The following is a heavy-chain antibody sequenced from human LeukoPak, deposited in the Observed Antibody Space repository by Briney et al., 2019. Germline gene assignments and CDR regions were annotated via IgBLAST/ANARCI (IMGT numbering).Heavy chain of an antibody. CDR2: INHSGST. D-gene: IGHD3-22*01. CDR1: GGSFSGYY. Sequence: PSETPSLTCAVSGGSFSGYYWSWIRQPPGKGLEWIGEINHSGSTNYNPSLKSRVTISVDTSKNQSSLKLSSVTAADTAVYYCASIGDSSGYYTTPYYYYYYMDVWGKGTTVTVSS. CDR3: ASIGDSSGYYTTPYYYYYYMDV. J-gene: IGHJ6*03. V-gene: IGHV4-34*01.